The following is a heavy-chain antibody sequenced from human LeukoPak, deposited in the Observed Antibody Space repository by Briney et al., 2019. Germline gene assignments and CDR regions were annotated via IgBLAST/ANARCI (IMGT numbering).Heavy chain of an antibody. CDR1: GFSFSNCA. CDR3: AKGYSGGWYDFDS. Sequence: GGSLRLSCAASGFSFSNCAMSWVRQAPGRGLEWVSHISYSVVTTYYAESVKGRFTISRDNSKNTLYLQMDSLRAEDTAMYYCAKGYSGGWYDFDSWGQGALVTVSA. V-gene: IGHV3-23*01. CDR2: ISYSVVTT. D-gene: IGHD6-19*01. J-gene: IGHJ4*02.